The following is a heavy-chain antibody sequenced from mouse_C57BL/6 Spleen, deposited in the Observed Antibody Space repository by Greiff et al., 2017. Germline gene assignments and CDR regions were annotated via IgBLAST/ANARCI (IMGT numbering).Heavy chain of an antibody. CDR3: ARDKLFYSNYGGDAMDY. CDR1: GYAFSSSW. D-gene: IGHD2-5*01. CDR2: IYPGDGDT. Sequence: VQRVESGPELVKPGASVKISCKASGYAFSSSWMNWVKQRPGKGLEWIGRIYPGDGDTNYTGKFKGKATLTADKSSSTAYMQLSSLTSEDSAVYFCARDKLFYSNYGGDAMDYWGQGTSVTVSS. J-gene: IGHJ4*01. V-gene: IGHV1-82*01.